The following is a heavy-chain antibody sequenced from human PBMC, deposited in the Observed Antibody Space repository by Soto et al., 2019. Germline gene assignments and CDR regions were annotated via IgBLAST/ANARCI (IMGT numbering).Heavy chain of an antibody. CDR2: VSHDGRNT. V-gene: IGHV3-30*18. D-gene: IGHD6-19*01. Sequence: RLSCAASGVTYSNYAMPWVRQAQGKGLEWVAVVSHDGRNTHYADSVKGRFTISRDSSKNTVSLEMTSLRAEDTAVYYCAKGGRQWLVTSDFNYWGQGALVTVSS. CDR1: GVTYSNYA. J-gene: IGHJ4*02. CDR3: AKGGRQWLVTSDFNY.